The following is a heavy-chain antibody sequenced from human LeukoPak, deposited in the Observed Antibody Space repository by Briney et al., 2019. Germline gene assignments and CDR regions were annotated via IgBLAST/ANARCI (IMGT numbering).Heavy chain of an antibody. CDR3: AIYPLYYYDSRNYYFDY. CDR2: INHSGST. CDR1: GGSFSGYY. Sequence: SETLSLTCAVYGGSFSGYYWSWIRQPPGKGLEWIGEINHSGSTNYNPSLKSRVTISVDTSKNQFSLKLSSVTAADTAVYYCAIYPLYYYDSRNYYFDYWGQGTLVTVSS. D-gene: IGHD3-22*01. V-gene: IGHV4-34*01. J-gene: IGHJ4*02.